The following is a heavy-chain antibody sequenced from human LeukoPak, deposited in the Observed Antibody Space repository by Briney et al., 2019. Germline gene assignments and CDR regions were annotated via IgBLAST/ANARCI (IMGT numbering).Heavy chain of an antibody. V-gene: IGHV4-39*01. Sequence: SETLSLTCTVSGGSISSSSYYWGWIRQPPGKGLEWIGSIYYSGSTYYNPSLKSRVTISVDTSKNQFSLKLSSVTAADTAVYYCVSRAQIAAAGSFDYWGQGTLVTVSS. J-gene: IGHJ4*02. CDR2: IYYSGST. CDR3: VSRAQIAAAGSFDY. D-gene: IGHD6-13*01. CDR1: GGSISSSSYY.